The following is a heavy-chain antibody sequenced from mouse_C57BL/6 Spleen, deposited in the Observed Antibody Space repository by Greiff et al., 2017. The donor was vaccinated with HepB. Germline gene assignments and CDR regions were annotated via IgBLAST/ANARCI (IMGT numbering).Heavy chain of an antibody. CDR2: IYPGDGDT. Sequence: QVQLKQSGPELVKPGASVKISCKASGYAFSSSWMNWVKQRPGKGLEWIGRIYPGDGDTNYNGKFKGKATLTADKSSSTDYMQLSSLTSEDSAVYFCALITTDYYAMDYWGQGTSVTVSS. V-gene: IGHV1-82*01. D-gene: IGHD1-1*01. J-gene: IGHJ4*01. CDR3: ALITTDYYAMDY. CDR1: GYAFSSSW.